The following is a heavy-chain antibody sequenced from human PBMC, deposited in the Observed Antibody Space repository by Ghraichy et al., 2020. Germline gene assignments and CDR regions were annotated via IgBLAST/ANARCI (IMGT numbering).Heavy chain of an antibody. D-gene: IGHD3-10*01. CDR1: GYTFTSYD. V-gene: IGHV1-8*01. Sequence: ASVKVSCKASGYTFTSYDINWVRQATGQGLEWMGWMNPNSGNTGYAQKFQGRVTMTRNTSISTAYMELSSLRSEDTAVYYCASSRPYELWFGELSFDYWGQGTLVTVSS. J-gene: IGHJ4*02. CDR3: ASSRPYELWFGELSFDY. CDR2: MNPNSGNT.